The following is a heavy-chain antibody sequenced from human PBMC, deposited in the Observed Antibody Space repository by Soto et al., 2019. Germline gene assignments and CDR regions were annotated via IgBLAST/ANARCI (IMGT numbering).Heavy chain of an antibody. CDR3: MTDREFRPAY. CDR2: IKSKIDGGTI. Sequence: PGGSLRLSCVGSGFTFNDAWMNWVRQAPGKGLEWVGHIKSKIDGGTIAYAAPLKGRFTISRDDSKNTVYLQVNSLTIEDTAVYYCMTDREFRPAYWGQGTLVTVS. CDR1: GFTFNDAW. V-gene: IGHV3-15*07. J-gene: IGHJ4*02.